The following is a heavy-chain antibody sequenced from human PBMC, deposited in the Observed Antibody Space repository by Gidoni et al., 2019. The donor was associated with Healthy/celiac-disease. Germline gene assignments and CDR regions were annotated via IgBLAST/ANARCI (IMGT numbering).Heavy chain of an antibody. J-gene: IGHJ5*02. V-gene: IGHV3-9*01. CDR1: GFTFADYA. Sequence: EVQLVESGGGLVQPVRSLRLSCAASGFTFADYAMHWVRQAPGKGLEWVSGISWNIGSIGYADSVKGRFTISRDNAKNSLYLQMNSLRAEDTALYYCAKDKGYSLHNWFDPWGQGTLVTVSS. D-gene: IGHD2-15*01. CDR2: ISWNIGSI. CDR3: AKDKGYSLHNWFDP.